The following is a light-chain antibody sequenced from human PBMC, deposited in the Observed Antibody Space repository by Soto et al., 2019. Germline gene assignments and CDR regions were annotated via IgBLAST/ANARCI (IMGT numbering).Light chain of an antibody. V-gene: IGKV1-39*01. J-gene: IGKJ2*01. Sequence: DIQMTQSPSSLSASVGDRVTITCRASQSISSYLNWYQQKPGKAPKLLIYAASSLQSGVPSRFSGSGSGTDVTLTISSLQPEDFATYYCQQSYSTPPYTFGQGNKLEIK. CDR3: QQSYSTPPYT. CDR2: AAS. CDR1: QSISSY.